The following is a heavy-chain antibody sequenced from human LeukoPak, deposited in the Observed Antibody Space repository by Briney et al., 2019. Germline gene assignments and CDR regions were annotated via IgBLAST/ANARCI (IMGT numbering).Heavy chain of an antibody. CDR3: ARDLLGGYFDWLPPGP. Sequence: PSETLSLTCTVSGGSISSTRYFWGWIRQPPGKGLEWIGSIHYSESTYYNPSLKSRVTISVDTSKNQFSLKLSSVTAADTAVYYCARDLLGGYFDWLPPGPWGQGTLVTVSS. CDR2: IHYSEST. CDR1: GGSISSTRYF. D-gene: IGHD3-9*01. V-gene: IGHV4-39*07. J-gene: IGHJ5*02.